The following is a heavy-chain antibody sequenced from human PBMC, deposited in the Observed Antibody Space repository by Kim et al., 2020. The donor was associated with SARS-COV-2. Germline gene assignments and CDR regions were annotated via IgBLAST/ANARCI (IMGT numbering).Heavy chain of an antibody. Sequence: SETLSLTCTVSSDSFSAYYWSWIRQFPGKGLEWIGYIFYSGNTNYSPSLKSRVTMSWDTSRSQFSLDLTSVTEADTAVYYCARSEGRASWHHFDYWGQGILPPVSS. J-gene: IGHJ4*02. V-gene: IGHV4-59*01. CDR3: ARSEGRASWHHFDY. CDR1: SDSFSAYY. CDR2: IFYSGNT. D-gene: IGHD3-3*02.